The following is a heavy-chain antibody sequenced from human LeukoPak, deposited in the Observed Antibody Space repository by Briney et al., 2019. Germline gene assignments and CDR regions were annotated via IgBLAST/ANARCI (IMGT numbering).Heavy chain of an antibody. CDR1: GGSFSGYY. CDR2: IYYSGST. CDR3: ASTTTVTTVFDY. Sequence: PSETLSLTCAVYGGSFSGYYWSWIRQPPGKGLEWIGYIYYSGSTNYNPSLKSRVTISVDTSKNQFSLKLSSVTAADTAVYYCASTTTVTTVFDYWGQGTLVTVSS. D-gene: IGHD4-17*01. V-gene: IGHV4-59*01. J-gene: IGHJ4*02.